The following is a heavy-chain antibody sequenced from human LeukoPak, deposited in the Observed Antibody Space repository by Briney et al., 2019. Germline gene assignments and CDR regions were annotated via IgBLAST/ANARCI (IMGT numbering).Heavy chain of an antibody. D-gene: IGHD6-13*01. Sequence: SETLSLTCTVSGGSISSSSYYWGWIRQPPGKGLEWIGCIYSGGSTYYNPSLKSRVTISVDTSKNQFSLKVSSVTAADTAVYYCARQQIAAARFDDWGQGTLATVSS. CDR1: GGSISSSSYY. J-gene: IGHJ4*02. CDR3: ARQQIAAARFDD. CDR2: IYSGGST. V-gene: IGHV4-39*01.